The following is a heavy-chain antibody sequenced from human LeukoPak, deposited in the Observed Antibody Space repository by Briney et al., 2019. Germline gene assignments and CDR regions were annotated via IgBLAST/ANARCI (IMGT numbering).Heavy chain of an antibody. CDR1: GFTLISYS. J-gene: IGHJ4*02. Sequence: EGSLRLSCAATGFTLISYSMTWVRQAPGKGLEWVSAIRASDSNTFYADSVKGRFTISRDSSKNTLYLQMNDLRDEDTAVYYCAKLTTGWFEVFWGQGTLVTVSS. V-gene: IGHV3-23*01. CDR2: IRASDSNT. CDR3: AKLTTGWFEVF. D-gene: IGHD2-8*02.